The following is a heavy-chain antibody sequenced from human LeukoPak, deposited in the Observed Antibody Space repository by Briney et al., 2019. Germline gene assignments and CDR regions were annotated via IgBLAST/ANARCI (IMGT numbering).Heavy chain of an antibody. CDR3: ARQMVRGRRLKNYYYYYMDV. Sequence: SETLSLTCTVSGGSISSFYWSWFYWSWIRQPPGKGLEWIGYIYFSGSTNYNPSLKSRVTISVDTSKNQFSLKLSSVTAADTAVYYCARQMVRGRRLKNYYYYYMDVWGKGTTVTISS. J-gene: IGHJ6*03. CDR1: GGSISS. CDR2: IYFSGST. D-gene: IGHD3-10*01. V-gene: IGHV4-61*08.